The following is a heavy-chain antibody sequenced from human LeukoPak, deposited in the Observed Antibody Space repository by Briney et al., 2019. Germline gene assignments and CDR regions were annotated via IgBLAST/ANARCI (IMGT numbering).Heavy chain of an antibody. V-gene: IGHV4-38-2*01. J-gene: IGHJ4*02. Sequence: SETLSLTCAVSGYSISSGYYWGWIRQPPGKGLEWIGSIYHSGSTYYNPSLKSRVTISVDTSKNQFSLKLSSVTAADTAVYYCARGEQSGSFSDYWGRGTLVTVSS. D-gene: IGHD1-26*01. CDR3: ARGEQSGSFSDY. CDR1: GYSISSGYY. CDR2: IYHSGST.